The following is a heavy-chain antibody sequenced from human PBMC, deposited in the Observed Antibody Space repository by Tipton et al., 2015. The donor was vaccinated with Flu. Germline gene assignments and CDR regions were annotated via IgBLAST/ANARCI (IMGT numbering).Heavy chain of an antibody. CDR1: GGSISSYY. D-gene: IGHD3-10*01. J-gene: IGHJ6*02. CDR2: IYYSGST. V-gene: IGHV4-59*12. CDR3: ASSTSGSYHNAFFSYGMDV. Sequence: TLSLTCTVSGGSISSYYWYWIRQPPGKRLEWIGSIYYSGSTYYNPSLKSRVTISVDASKNQFSLKLSSVTAADTAVYYCASSTSGSYHNAFFSYGMDVWGQGTTVTVSS.